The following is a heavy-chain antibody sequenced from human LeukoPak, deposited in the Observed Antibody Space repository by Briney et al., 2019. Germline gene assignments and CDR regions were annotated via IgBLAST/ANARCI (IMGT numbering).Heavy chain of an antibody. Sequence: SETLSLTCTVSGGSISSSSYYWGWIRQPPGKGLEWIGSIYYSGSTYYNPSLKSRVTISVDTSKIQFSLKLSSVTAADTAVYYCARHIGLPDAFDIWGQGTMVTVSS. CDR2: IYYSGST. J-gene: IGHJ3*02. CDR1: GGSISSSSYY. V-gene: IGHV4-39*01. D-gene: IGHD2-15*01. CDR3: ARHIGLPDAFDI.